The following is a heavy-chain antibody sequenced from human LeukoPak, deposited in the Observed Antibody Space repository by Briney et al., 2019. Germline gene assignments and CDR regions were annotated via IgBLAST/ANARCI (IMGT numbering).Heavy chain of an antibody. CDR1: GYSFTSYW. Sequence: GESLKISCKGSGYSFTSYWIGWVRQMPGKGLEWMGIIYPGDSDTRYSPSLQGQVTLSVDKSITTAYLQWSSLKASDTAMYYCARQVTAASDSWGQGTLVTVSS. CDR3: ARQVTAASDS. D-gene: IGHD6-13*01. J-gene: IGHJ4*02. V-gene: IGHV5-51*01. CDR2: IYPGDSDT.